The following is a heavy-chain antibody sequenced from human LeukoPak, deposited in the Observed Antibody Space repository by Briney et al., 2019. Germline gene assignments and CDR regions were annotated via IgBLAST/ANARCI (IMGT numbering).Heavy chain of an antibody. CDR1: GFTFSSYA. CDR2: ISYDGSNK. D-gene: IGHD3-9*01. V-gene: IGHV3-30-3*01. J-gene: IGHJ4*02. Sequence: GGSLRLSCAASGFTFSSYAMHWVRQAPGKGLEGVAVISYDGSNKYYADSVKGRFTISRDNSKNTLYLQMYSLRAEDTAVYYCARDPSGYYDILTGYYDYWGQGTLVTVSS. CDR3: ARDPSGYYDILTGYYDY.